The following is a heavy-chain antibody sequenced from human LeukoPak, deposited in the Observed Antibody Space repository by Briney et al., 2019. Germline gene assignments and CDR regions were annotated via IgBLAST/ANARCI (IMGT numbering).Heavy chain of an antibody. D-gene: IGHD7-27*01. CDR3: AKDRHWEFDY. J-gene: IGHJ4*02. CDR2: ISYDGSNK. Sequence: GGSLRLSCAASGFTFSSYGMHWVRQAPGKGLEWVAVISYDGSNKYYADSVKGRFTISRDNSKNTLYLQMNSLRAEDTAVYYCAKDRHWEFDYWGQGTLVTVSS. CDR1: GFTFSSYG. V-gene: IGHV3-30*18.